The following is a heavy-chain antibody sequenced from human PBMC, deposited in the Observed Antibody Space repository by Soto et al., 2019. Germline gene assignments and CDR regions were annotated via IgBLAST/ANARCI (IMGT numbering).Heavy chain of an antibody. CDR2: FDPEDGAT. V-gene: IGHV1-24*01. D-gene: IGHD6-19*01. CDR1: GYTLTELS. Sequence: ASVKVSCKVSGYTLTELSMHWVRQAPGKGLEWMGGFDPEDGATIYAQKFQGRVTMTEDTSTDTAYMELSSLRSEDTAVYYCATSSGWVGYPDYWGQGTLVTVSS. J-gene: IGHJ4*02. CDR3: ATSSGWVGYPDY.